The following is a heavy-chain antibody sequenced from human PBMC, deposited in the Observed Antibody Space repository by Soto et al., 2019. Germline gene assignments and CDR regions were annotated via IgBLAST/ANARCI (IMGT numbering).Heavy chain of an antibody. V-gene: IGHV4-59*08. Sequence: PAETLSLTCTVTVRSISSYHCCWIRQPPGKGLEWIGYIYYRGSTNYNPSLKSRVTISVDTSKNQFSLKLSSVTAADTAVYYCARRYGYSFDYWGQGTLVTVS. CDR2: IYYRGST. CDR1: VRSISSYH. D-gene: IGHD1-1*01. CDR3: ARRYGYSFDY. J-gene: IGHJ4*02.